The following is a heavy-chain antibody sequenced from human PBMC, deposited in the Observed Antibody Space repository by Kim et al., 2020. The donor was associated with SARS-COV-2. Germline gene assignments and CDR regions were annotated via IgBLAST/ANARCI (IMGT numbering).Heavy chain of an antibody. V-gene: IGHV4-59*08. D-gene: IGHD1-20*01. Sequence: SETLSLTCTVSGGSISTYYWTWIRQPPGKGLEWIGYVYYSGSTYYNPSLKSRVGISVDTSKNQFSLKLSSVTAADTAVYYCARQVYTSPSYFDLWGRGTLVTVSS. CDR3: ARQVYTSPSYFDL. CDR1: GGSISTYY. J-gene: IGHJ2*01. CDR2: VYYSGST.